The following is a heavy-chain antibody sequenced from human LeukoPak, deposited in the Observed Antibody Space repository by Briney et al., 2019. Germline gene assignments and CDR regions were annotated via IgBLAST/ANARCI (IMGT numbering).Heavy chain of an antibody. J-gene: IGHJ4*02. CDR3: ARHGRDGSNTNRDFDY. D-gene: IGHD5-24*01. V-gene: IGHV4-59*08. Sequence: SETLALTCTVSGDSISRYYWSWMRQPPGKGLEWIGYIHYSGSTKSNPSLKSRVTLSVDTSKNQFSLMLRSVTAADAAVYFCARHGRDGSNTNRDFDYWGQGTLVTVSS. CDR1: GDSISRYY. CDR2: IHYSGST.